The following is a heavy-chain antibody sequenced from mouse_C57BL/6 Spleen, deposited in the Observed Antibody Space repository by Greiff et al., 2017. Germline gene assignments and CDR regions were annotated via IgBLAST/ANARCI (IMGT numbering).Heavy chain of an antibody. CDR1: GFTFSSYT. CDR3: ASPYGNYVWFAY. J-gene: IGHJ3*01. CDR2: ISGGGGNT. D-gene: IGHD2-1*01. Sequence: EVQRVESGGGLVKPGGSLKLSCAASGFTFSSYTMSWVRQTPEKRLEWVATISGGGGNTYYPDSVKGRFTISRDNAKNTLYLQMSSLRSEDTALYYCASPYGNYVWFAYWGQGTLVTVSA. V-gene: IGHV5-9*01.